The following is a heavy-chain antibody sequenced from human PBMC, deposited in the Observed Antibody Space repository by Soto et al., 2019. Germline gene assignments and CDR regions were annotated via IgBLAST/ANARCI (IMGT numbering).Heavy chain of an antibody. CDR2: IYHSGST. J-gene: IGHJ6*02. V-gene: IGHV4-4*02. Sequence: QVQLQESGPGLVKPSGTLSLTCAVSGGSISSSNWWSWVRQPPGKGLEWIGEIYHSGSTNYNPSLKSRVTXSXDEXKNQVSLKLSSVTAADTAVYYCARVSGSYYDGMDVWGQGTTVTVSS. CDR3: ARVSGSYYDGMDV. CDR1: GGSISSSNW. D-gene: IGHD1-26*01.